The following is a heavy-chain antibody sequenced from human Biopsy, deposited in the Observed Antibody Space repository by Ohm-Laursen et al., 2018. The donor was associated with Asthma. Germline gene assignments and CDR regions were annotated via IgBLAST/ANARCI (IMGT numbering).Heavy chain of an antibody. D-gene: IGHD1-14*01. CDR3: TRHNDY. J-gene: IGHJ4*02. CDR1: GFSLSSSGAN. V-gene: IGHV2-70*04. CDR2: IDWEEDK. Sequence: PTQTLTLTRSFSGFSLSSSGANVNWIRQPPGKALEWLARIDWEEDKFYSTSLRTRLTISKGSSEDQVVLTMTNMGPVDTATYCCTRHNDYWVPGILVTVSS.